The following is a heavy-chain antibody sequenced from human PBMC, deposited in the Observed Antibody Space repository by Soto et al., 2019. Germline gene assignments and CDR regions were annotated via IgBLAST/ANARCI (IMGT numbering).Heavy chain of an antibody. Sequence: SETLSLTYTVSGGSISSGGYYWSWIRQHPGKGLEWIGYIYYSGSTYYNPSLKSRVTISVDTSKNQFSLKLSSVTAADTAVYYCARDQNCSSTSCYANAFDIWGQGTMVTVSS. CDR1: GGSISSGGYY. J-gene: IGHJ3*02. CDR3: ARDQNCSSTSCYANAFDI. D-gene: IGHD2-2*01. CDR2: IYYSGST. V-gene: IGHV4-31*03.